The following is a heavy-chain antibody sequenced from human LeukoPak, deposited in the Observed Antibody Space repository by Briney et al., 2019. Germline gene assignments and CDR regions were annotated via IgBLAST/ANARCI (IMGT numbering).Heavy chain of an antibody. J-gene: IGHJ4*02. V-gene: IGHV4-61*01. CDR3: AREYGSGTYYIDH. D-gene: IGHD3-10*01. CDR2: ISYSGST. CDR1: GGSVSSGTYY. Sequence: SETLSLTCSVSGGSVSSGTYYWSWIRQPPGKGLEWIGYISYSGSTNYNASLKSRVTISVDTSKNQFSLKLSSVTAADTAVYYCAREYGSGTYYIDHWGQGTLVTVSS.